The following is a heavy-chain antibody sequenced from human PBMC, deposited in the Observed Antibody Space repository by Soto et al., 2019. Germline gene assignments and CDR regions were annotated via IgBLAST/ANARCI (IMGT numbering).Heavy chain of an antibody. J-gene: IGHJ4*02. Sequence: PGGSLRLSCAASGFTFNNAWMNWVRQAPGKGLEWVGRIKSETDGGTTDYAAPVKGRFTISRDDSKNTLYLQMNSLKTEDTGVYYCTAGYNWNLGLDYWGQGTLVTVSS. CDR1: GFTFNNAW. D-gene: IGHD1-20*01. CDR3: TAGYNWNLGLDY. CDR2: IKSETDGGTT. V-gene: IGHV3-15*07.